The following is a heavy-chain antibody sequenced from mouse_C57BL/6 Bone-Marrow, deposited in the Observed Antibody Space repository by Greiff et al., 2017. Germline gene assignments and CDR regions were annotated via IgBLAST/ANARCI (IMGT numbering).Heavy chain of an antibody. V-gene: IGHV2-9-1*01. CDR1: GFSLTSYA. D-gene: IGHD1-2*01. CDR2: IWTGGGT. Sequence: QVQLKQSGPGLVAPSQSLSITCTVSGFSLTSYAISWVRQPPGKGLEWLGVIWTGGGTNYNSALKSRLSISKDNSKSQVFLKMNSLQTDDTARYYCARNDDSLRHYYAMDYWGQGTSVTVSS. CDR3: ARNDDSLRHYYAMDY. J-gene: IGHJ4*01.